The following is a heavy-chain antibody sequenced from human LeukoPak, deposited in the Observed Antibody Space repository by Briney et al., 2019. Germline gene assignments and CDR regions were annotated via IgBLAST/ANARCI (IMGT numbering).Heavy chain of an antibody. CDR2: VYNSGTT. V-gene: IGHV4-59*12. Sequence: PSETLSLTCTVSGASMPGYHWTWIRQPPGKGLEYIGYVYNSGTTYYNPSLKSRVTISVDTSKNQFSLKLSSVTAADTAVYYCAIAVVVPAAIGYWGQGTLVTVSS. CDR1: GASMPGYH. J-gene: IGHJ4*02. D-gene: IGHD2-2*02. CDR3: AIAVVVPAAIGY.